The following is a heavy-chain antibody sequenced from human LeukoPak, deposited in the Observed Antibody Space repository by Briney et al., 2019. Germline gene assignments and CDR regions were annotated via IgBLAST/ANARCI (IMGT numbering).Heavy chain of an antibody. CDR3: ARRDAAVGYGDYARAEYFQH. D-gene: IGHD4-17*01. J-gene: IGHJ1*01. Sequence: SVKVSCKASGGTFSSYAISWVRQAPGQGLEWMGRIIPILGIANYAQKFQGRVTITADKSTSTAYMELSSLRSEDTAVYYCARRDAAVGYGDYARAEYFQHWGQGTLVTVSS. V-gene: IGHV1-69*04. CDR2: IIPILGIA. CDR1: GGTFSSYA.